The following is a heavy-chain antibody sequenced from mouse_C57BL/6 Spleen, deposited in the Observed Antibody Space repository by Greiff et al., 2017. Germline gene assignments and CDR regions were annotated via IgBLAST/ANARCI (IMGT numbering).Heavy chain of an antibody. CDR3: VRQKGSGTFDY. V-gene: IGHV10-1*01. CDR2: IRSKSNNYAT. J-gene: IGHJ2*01. Sequence: EVQLVESGGGLVQPKGSLKLSCAASGFSFNTYAMNWVRQAPGKGLEWVARIRSKSNNYATYYADSVKDRFTISRDDSESMLYLQMNNLKTEDTAMYYCVRQKGSGTFDYWGQGTTLTVSS. CDR1: GFSFNTYA. D-gene: IGHD4-1*01.